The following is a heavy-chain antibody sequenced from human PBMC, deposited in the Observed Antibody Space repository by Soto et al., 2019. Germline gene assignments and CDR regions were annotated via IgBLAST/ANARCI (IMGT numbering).Heavy chain of an antibody. CDR2: IYYSGST. CDR3: ARSRGDYDFWSGYVPPNYYYYGMDV. D-gene: IGHD3-3*01. V-gene: IGHV4-59*01. J-gene: IGHJ6*02. Sequence: ETLSLTCTVSGGSISSYYWSWIRQPPGKGLEWIGYIYYSGSTNYNPSLKSRVTISVDTSKNQFSLKLSSVTAADTAVYYCARSRGDYDFWSGYVPPNYYYYGMDVWGQGTTVTVSS. CDR1: GGSISSYY.